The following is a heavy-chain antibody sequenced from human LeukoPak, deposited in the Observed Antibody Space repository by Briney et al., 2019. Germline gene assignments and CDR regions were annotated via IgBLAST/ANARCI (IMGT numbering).Heavy chain of an antibody. CDR2: IYYSGST. CDR1: GGSISSGDYY. Sequence: PSETLSLTCTVSGGSISSGDYYWSWIRQPPGKGLEWIGYIYYSGSTYFNPSLKSRVTISVDTSKNQFSLKLSSVTAADTAVYYCARDLINGLGDYFDYWGQGTLVTVSS. J-gene: IGHJ4*02. D-gene: IGHD1-14*01. V-gene: IGHV4-30-4*01. CDR3: ARDLINGLGDYFDY.